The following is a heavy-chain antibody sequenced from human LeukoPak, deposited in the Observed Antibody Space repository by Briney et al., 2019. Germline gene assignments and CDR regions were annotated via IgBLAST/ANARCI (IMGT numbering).Heavy chain of an antibody. CDR1: GGSISSGDYY. CDR3: ARGSLDSSSSRSRWYFDL. J-gene: IGHJ2*01. D-gene: IGHD6-6*01. Sequence: SETLSLTCTVPGGSISSGDYYWSWIRQPPGKGLEWIGYIYYSGSTYYNPSLKSRVTISVDTSKNQFSLKLSSVTAADTAVYYCARGSLDSSSSRSRWYFDLWGRGTLVTVSS. V-gene: IGHV4-30-4*01. CDR2: IYYSGST.